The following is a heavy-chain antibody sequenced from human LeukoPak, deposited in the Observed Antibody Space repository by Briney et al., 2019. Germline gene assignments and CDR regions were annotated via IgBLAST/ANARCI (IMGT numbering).Heavy chain of an antibody. CDR2: ISYDGTNK. J-gene: IGHJ6*03. Sequence: GGSLRLSCAASGFTFSSYAMHWVRQAPGMGLEWVAVISYDGTNKYYIDSVKGRFTISRDNSKNTLSLQMHSLRSEDTAVYYCARGGAVSGAGYYYYMDVWGKGSTVTVSS. V-gene: IGHV3-30*04. CDR1: GFTFSSYA. CDR3: ARGGAVSGAGYYYYMDV. D-gene: IGHD6-19*01.